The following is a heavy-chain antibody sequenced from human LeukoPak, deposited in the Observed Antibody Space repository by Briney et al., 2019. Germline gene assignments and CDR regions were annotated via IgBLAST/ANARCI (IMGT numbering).Heavy chain of an antibody. CDR2: IRFDGSNK. D-gene: IGHD5-12*01. CDR1: GFTFSTYG. V-gene: IGHV3-30*02. CDR3: AREENHIVTTSYYFDH. J-gene: IGHJ4*02. Sequence: GGSLRLSCAASGFTFSTYGMHWVRQAPGKGLEWVAFIRFDGSNKYYADSMKGRFTISRDNSKNTLYLQMNSLRAEDTAVYYCAREENHIVTTSYYFDHWGQGTLVTVSS.